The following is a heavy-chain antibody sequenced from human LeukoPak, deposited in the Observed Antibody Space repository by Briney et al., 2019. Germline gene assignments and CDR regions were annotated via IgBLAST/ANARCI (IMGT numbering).Heavy chain of an antibody. CDR2: INPSGGSR. Sequence: ASVKVSCKASGYTFTRYYMHWVRQAPGQGLEWMGIINPSGGSRPYAEQFQGRVTMTRDTSTSTGYMELSSLRSEDTAVYYCARGSVMTSDDYYDMDVWGQGTTVTVSS. CDR1: GYTFTRYY. V-gene: IGHV1-46*01. J-gene: IGHJ6*02. D-gene: IGHD2-21*02. CDR3: ARGSVMTSDDYYDMDV.